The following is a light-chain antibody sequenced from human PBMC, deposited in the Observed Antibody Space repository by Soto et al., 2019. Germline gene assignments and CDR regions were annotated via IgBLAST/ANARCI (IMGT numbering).Light chain of an antibody. Sequence: QSVLTQPASVSGSPGQSVTISCTGTSSDVGGFNYVSWYQQHPGKAPKLMIYDVTNRPSGVSYRFSGSNPGNTASLTISGLQAEDEADYYCNSYTSSSTYVFGTGTKLTVL. V-gene: IGLV2-14*03. J-gene: IGLJ1*01. CDR3: NSYTSSSTYV. CDR2: DVT. CDR1: SSDVGGFNY.